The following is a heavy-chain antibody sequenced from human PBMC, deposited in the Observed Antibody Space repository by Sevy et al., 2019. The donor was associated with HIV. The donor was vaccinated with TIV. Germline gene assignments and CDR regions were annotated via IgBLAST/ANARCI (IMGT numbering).Heavy chain of an antibody. CDR3: ARDSYDSSGYYGYYYYGMDV. Sequence: GGSLRLSCAASGFTFSSYWMHWVRQAPGKGLVWVSRINSDGSSTSYADSVKGRFTISRDNAKNTLYRQMNSLRAEDTAVYYCARDSYDSSGYYGYYYYGMDVWGQGTTVTVSS. V-gene: IGHV3-74*01. D-gene: IGHD3-22*01. J-gene: IGHJ6*02. CDR2: INSDGSST. CDR1: GFTFSSYW.